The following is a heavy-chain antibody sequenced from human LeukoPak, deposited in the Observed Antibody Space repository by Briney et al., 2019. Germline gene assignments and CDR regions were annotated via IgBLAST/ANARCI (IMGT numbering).Heavy chain of an antibody. Sequence: GGSLRLSCGASGFSFSSYWMSWVRQAPGKGLEWVANIKQDGSEKYYVDSVKGRFTISRDNAKNSLYLQMNSLRAEDTAVYYCAREFDYWGQGTLVTVSS. CDR1: GFSFSSYW. V-gene: IGHV3-7*01. CDR3: AREFDY. CDR2: IKQDGSEK. J-gene: IGHJ4*02.